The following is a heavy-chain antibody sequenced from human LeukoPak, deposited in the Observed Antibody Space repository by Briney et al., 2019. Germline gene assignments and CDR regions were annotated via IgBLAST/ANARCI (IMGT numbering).Heavy chain of an antibody. Sequence: PGGSLRLSCAASGFTFSSYAMSWVRQAPGKGLEWVSAISGSGGSTYYADSVKGRFTISRDNSKNTLYLQMNSLRAEDTTVYYCAKDWGYSYGETYWGQGTLVTVSS. J-gene: IGHJ4*02. CDR1: GFTFSSYA. D-gene: IGHD5-18*01. CDR2: ISGSGGST. V-gene: IGHV3-23*01. CDR3: AKDWGYSYGETY.